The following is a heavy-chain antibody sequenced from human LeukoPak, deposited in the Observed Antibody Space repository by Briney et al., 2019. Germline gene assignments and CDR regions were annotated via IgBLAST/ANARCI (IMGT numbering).Heavy chain of an antibody. D-gene: IGHD3-10*01. CDR3: ARRGGFGFTFDH. Sequence: ASETLSLTCSVSGDSITSSSHYWGWIRQPPGKGLEWIGHIYYTGSSSYSPSLKSRDTISVDTSNNQFSLKLTSVTAADTAVYYCARRGGFGFTFDHWGQGTLVAVSS. V-gene: IGHV4-39*01. CDR1: GDSITSSSHY. J-gene: IGHJ4*02. CDR2: IYYTGSS.